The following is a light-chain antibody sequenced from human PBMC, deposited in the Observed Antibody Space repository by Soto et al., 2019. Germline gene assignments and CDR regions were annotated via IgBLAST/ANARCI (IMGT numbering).Light chain of an antibody. J-gene: IGKJ1*01. CDR3: QQYNSYSGT. V-gene: IGKV1-5*01. CDR1: QSISSW. Sequence: DIQMTQSPSTLSASVGDRVTITCRASQSISSWLAWYQQKPGKAPKLLIYDASSLESGVPSRFSGSGSGPEFTLTISSLQPDDFAPYYCQQYNSYSGTFGQGTKVEIK. CDR2: DAS.